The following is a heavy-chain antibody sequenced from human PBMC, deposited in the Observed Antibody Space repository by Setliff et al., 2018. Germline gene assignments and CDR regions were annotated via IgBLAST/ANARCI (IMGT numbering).Heavy chain of an antibody. CDR3: ATSTWELGGFDY. CDR2: IYYSGST. D-gene: IGHD1-26*01. CDR1: GGSISSSSYY. Sequence: SETLSLTCTVSGGSISSSSYYWGWIRQPPGKGLEWIGSIYYSGSTYYNPSLKSRVTISVDTSKNQFSLKLSSVTAADTAVYYCATSTWELGGFDYWGQGTLVTVSS. J-gene: IGHJ4*02. V-gene: IGHV4-39*01.